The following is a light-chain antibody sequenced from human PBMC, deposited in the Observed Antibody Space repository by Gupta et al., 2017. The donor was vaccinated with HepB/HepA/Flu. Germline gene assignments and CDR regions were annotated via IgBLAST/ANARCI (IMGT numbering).Light chain of an antibody. CDR3: QQYGSSRGLT. V-gene: IGKV3-20*01. J-gene: IGKJ4*01. Sequence: DIVLTQSPATLSFSPGERATLSCRASESISGSYLAWYQQKPGQGPRLLIYGASTRATGIPARFSGSGYGTDFTLTISGREPEDFAVYYCQQYGSSRGLTFGGGTKVDIK. CDR1: ESISGSY. CDR2: GAS.